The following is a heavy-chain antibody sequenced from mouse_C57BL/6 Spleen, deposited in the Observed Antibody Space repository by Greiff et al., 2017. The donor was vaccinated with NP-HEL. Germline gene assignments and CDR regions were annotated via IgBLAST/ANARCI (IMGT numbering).Heavy chain of an antibody. CDR3: ARSHPFITPGMDY. D-gene: IGHD1-1*01. V-gene: IGHV1-42*01. J-gene: IGHJ4*01. CDR2: INPSTGGT. CDR1: GYSFTGYY. Sequence: EVQLQQSGPELVKPGASVKISCKASGYSFTGYYMNWVKQSPEKSLEWIGEINPSTGGTTYNQKFKAKATLTVDKSSSTAYMQLKSLTSEDSAVYYGARSHPFITPGMDYWGQGTSVTVSS.